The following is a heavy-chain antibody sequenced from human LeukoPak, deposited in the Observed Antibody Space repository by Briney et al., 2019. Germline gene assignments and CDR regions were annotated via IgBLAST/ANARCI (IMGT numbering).Heavy chain of an antibody. CDR2: IYWDDDK. CDR3: AHRLRGYNWNDGIFDY. V-gene: IGHV2-5*02. J-gene: IGHJ4*02. CDR1: GFALSTSGVG. D-gene: IGHD1-1*01. Sequence: SGPTLVNPTQTPTLTCTFSGFALSTSGVGVGWIRRPPGKALECLALIYWDDDKRYSPSLKTRLTITKDTSRNQVVLTMTNMDPVDTATYYCAHRLRGYNWNDGIFDYWGQGTLVTVSS.